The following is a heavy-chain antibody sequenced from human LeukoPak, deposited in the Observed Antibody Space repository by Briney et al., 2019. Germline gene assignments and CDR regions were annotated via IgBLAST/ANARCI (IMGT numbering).Heavy chain of an antibody. V-gene: IGHV1-18*01. D-gene: IGHD3-10*01. CDR3: ARGGVRSGSYYNTDY. Sequence: ASVKVSCKASGYTFTDFGISWVRQAPGQGLEWMGWISAYNGDIKYAQKFQGRVTMTTDTSTSTAYMELRSLRSDDTAVYYCARGGVRSGSYYNTDYWGQGTLVTVSS. J-gene: IGHJ4*02. CDR2: ISAYNGDI. CDR1: GYTFTDFG.